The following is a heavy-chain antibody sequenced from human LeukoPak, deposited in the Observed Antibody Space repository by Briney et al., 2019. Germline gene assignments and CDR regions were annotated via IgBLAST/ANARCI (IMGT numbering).Heavy chain of an antibody. Sequence: QPGRSLRLSCAASGFTFSSYAMHWVRQAPGKGLEWVAVISYDGSNKYYADSVKGRFTISRDNSKNTLYLQMNSLRAEDTAVYYCARGPPDYDFWSGYQDYWGQGTLVTVSS. V-gene: IGHV3-30-3*01. J-gene: IGHJ4*02. CDR2: ISYDGSNK. CDR3: ARGPPDYDFWSGYQDY. D-gene: IGHD3-3*01. CDR1: GFTFSSYA.